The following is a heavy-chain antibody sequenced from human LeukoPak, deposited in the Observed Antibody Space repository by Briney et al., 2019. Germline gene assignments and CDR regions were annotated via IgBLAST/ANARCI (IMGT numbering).Heavy chain of an antibody. Sequence: PGGSLRLSCAASGFTVSSNYMSWVRQAPGKGLEWVSVIYSGGSTYYADSVKGRFTISRDNSKNTLYLQMNSLRAEDTAVYYCAGGLTYCSGGSCYSDTFDYWGQGTLVTVSS. V-gene: IGHV3-53*01. CDR3: AGGLTYCSGGSCYSDTFDY. D-gene: IGHD2-15*01. CDR2: IYSGGST. CDR1: GFTVSSNY. J-gene: IGHJ4*02.